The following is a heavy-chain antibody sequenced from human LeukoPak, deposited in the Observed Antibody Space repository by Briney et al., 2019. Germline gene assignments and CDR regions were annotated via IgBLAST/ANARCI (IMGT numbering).Heavy chain of an antibody. CDR2: ISDSGST. Sequence: SETLSLTCVVSGGSLSTHHWSWIRQSPGRGLEWIGYISDSGSTNYDPSLKSRVTISVDTSKNQFSLMLSSVTAADTAVYYCARGYDSSAYYPFNYWGQGTLVTVSS. V-gene: IGHV4-59*11. J-gene: IGHJ4*02. CDR1: GGSLSTHH. D-gene: IGHD3-22*01. CDR3: ARGYDSSAYYPFNY.